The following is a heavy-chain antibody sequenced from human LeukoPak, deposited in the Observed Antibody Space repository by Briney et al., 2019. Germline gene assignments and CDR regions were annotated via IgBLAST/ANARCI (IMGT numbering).Heavy chain of an antibody. CDR1: EFTFTIYD. J-gene: IGHJ4*02. Sequence: PGGSLRLSCAASEFTFTIYDLNWVRQAPGKGLEWVSYISSSGNTISYADSVKGRFTISRDNAKNSLYLQVISLRAEDTAVYYCARISGSYLFDYWGQGTLVTVSS. CDR2: ISSSGNTI. CDR3: ARISGSYLFDY. D-gene: IGHD1-26*01. V-gene: IGHV3-48*03.